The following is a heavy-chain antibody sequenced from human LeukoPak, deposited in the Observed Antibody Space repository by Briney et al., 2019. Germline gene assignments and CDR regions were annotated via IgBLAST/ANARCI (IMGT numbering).Heavy chain of an antibody. V-gene: IGHV3-49*04. D-gene: IGHD6-13*01. J-gene: IGHJ6*02. CDR1: GFTFGDYA. CDR2: IRSKAYGGTT. Sequence: GGSLRLSCTASGFTFGDYAMSWVRQAPGKGLEWVGFIRSKAYGGTTEYAASVKGRFTISRDDSKSIAYLQMNSLKTEDTAVYYCTSEEGRQQQLLRPYYYYGMDVWGQGTTVTVSS. CDR3: TSEEGRQQQLLRPYYYYGMDV.